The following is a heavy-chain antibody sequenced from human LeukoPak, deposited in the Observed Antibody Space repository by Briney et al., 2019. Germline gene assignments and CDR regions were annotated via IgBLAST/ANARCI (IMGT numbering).Heavy chain of an antibody. J-gene: IGHJ3*02. CDR1: GGSISSYY. V-gene: IGHV4-4*07. CDR3: ARDRPSPPQHAFDI. CDR2: IYTSGST. Sequence: SETLSLTCTVTGGSISSYYWSWIRQPAGKGLEWIGLIYTSGSTNYNPSLKSRVTMSVDTSKNQFSLKLSSVTAADTAVYYCARDRPSPPQHAFDIWGQGTMVTVSS.